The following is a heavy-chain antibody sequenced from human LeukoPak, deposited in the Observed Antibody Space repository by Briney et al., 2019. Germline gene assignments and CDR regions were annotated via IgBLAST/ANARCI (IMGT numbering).Heavy chain of an antibody. CDR3: ARYDFWSGYSNPYYYYYYMDV. CDR1: GFTFSSYS. D-gene: IGHD3-3*01. CDR2: ISSSSSTI. J-gene: IGHJ6*03. V-gene: IGHV3-48*01. Sequence: GGSLRLSCAASGFTFSSYSMNWVRQAPGKGLEWVSYISSSSSTIYYADSVKGRFTISRDNAKNSLYLQMNSLRAEDTAVYYCARYDFWSGYSNPYYYYYYMDVWGKGTTVTVSS.